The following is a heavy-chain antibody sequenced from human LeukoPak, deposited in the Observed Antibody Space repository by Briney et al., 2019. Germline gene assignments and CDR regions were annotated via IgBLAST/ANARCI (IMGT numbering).Heavy chain of an antibody. V-gene: IGHV4-4*09. Sequence: SETLSLTCTVSGGSISSYYWSWIRQPPGKGLEWIGYIYTSGSTNYNPSLKSRVTISVDTSKNQFSLKLSSVTAADTAVYYCASLRPYSSIGNDYWGQGTLVTVSS. CDR2: IYTSGST. D-gene: IGHD6-13*01. CDR3: ASLRPYSSIGNDY. J-gene: IGHJ4*02. CDR1: GGSISSYY.